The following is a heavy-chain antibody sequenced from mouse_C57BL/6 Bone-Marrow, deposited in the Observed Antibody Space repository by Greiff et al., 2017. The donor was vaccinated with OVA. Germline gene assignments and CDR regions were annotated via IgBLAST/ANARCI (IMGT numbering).Heavy chain of an antibody. CDR1: GYTFTSYW. V-gene: IGHV1-59*01. Sequence: QVQLQQPGAELVRPGTSVKLSCKASGYTFTSYWMHWVKQRPGQGLEWIGVIDPSDSYTKYNQKFKGKATLTVDTSSSTAYMQLSSLTSEDSAVYFCARGGYWGQGTLLTVSA. J-gene: IGHJ3*01. CDR2: IDPSDSYT. CDR3: ARGGY.